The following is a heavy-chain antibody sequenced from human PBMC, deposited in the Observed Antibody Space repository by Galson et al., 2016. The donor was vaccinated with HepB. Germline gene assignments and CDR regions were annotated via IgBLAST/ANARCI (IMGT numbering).Heavy chain of an antibody. J-gene: IGHJ6*02. CDR1: GVSVSSRGYY. CDR2: IYDNGRT. V-gene: IGHV4-31*03. CDR3: ARDNYYYSFGMDV. Sequence: TLSLTCTVSGVSVSSRGYYWTWIRQHPGQGLEWIGYIYDNGRTSYNPSPKGRLTISVDTSKNQFSLKLSSVTAADTAVYYCARDNYYYSFGMDVWGQGTTVTVSS.